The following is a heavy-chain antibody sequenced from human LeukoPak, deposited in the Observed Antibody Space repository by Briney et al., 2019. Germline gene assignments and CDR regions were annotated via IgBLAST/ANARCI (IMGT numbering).Heavy chain of an antibody. J-gene: IGHJ3*02. Sequence: TSETLSLTCAVYGGSFSGYYWTWIRQPPGKGLDWIGEINHSGSTNYNPSLKSRVTISIDTSKNQFSLKLSSVTAADTAVYYCARQGYHDYVWGSYEIDIWGQGTMVTVSS. V-gene: IGHV4-34*01. CDR1: GGSFSGYY. CDR3: ARQGYHDYVWGSYEIDI. CDR2: INHSGST. D-gene: IGHD3-16*01.